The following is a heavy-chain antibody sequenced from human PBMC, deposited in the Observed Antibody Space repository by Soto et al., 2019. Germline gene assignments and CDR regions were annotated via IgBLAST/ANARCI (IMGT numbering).Heavy chain of an antibody. J-gene: IGHJ3*02. CDR1: GDSVSSNSAA. Sequence: SQTLSLTCAISGDSVSSNSAAWNLIRQSPSRGLEWLGRTYYRSKWYNDYAVSVKSRITINPDTSKNQFSLQLNSVTPEDTAVYYCARTYYDILTGPNYDAFDIWGQGTMVTVS. D-gene: IGHD3-9*01. V-gene: IGHV6-1*01. CDR3: ARTYYDILTGPNYDAFDI. CDR2: TYYRSKWYN.